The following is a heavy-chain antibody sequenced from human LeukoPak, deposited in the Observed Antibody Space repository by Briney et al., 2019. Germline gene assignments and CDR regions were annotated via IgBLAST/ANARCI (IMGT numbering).Heavy chain of an antibody. J-gene: IGHJ5*02. Sequence: SETLSLTCTVSGGSISSSGYYWGWIRQPPGKGLEWIASIYYSGSTYHNPSLKSRVTISVDTSKNQLSLKLSSLTAADTAVSYCARHEYSGSYYGLSWFDPWGQGTLVTVSS. V-gene: IGHV4-39*01. CDR2: IYYSGST. CDR1: GGSISSSGYY. D-gene: IGHD1-26*01. CDR3: ARHEYSGSYYGLSWFDP.